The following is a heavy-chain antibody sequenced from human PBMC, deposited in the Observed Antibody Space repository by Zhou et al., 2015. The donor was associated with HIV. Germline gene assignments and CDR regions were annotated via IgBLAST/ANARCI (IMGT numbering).Heavy chain of an antibody. CDR1: GYSFSDYY. V-gene: IGHV1-2*02. CDR3: ATGGRIGDQGRFFQH. Sequence: QVHLVQSGAEVKKPGASVKVSCKASGYSFSDYYMHWVRQAPGQGLEWLGWFNPNSGGTYYAQKFQGRVTMTRATSVSIGYMELSRLRPDDTAVYYCATGGRIGDQGRFFQHWGQGTLVTVSS. D-gene: IGHD2-2*01. CDR2: FNPNSGGT. J-gene: IGHJ1*01.